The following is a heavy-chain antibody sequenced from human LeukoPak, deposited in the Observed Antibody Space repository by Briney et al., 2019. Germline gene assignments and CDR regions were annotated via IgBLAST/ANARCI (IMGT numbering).Heavy chain of an antibody. CDR2: IYYSGST. D-gene: IGHD4-11*01. CDR3: ARATYSNYVYYFDY. Sequence: SETLSLTCTVSGDSISSDYWSWIRQPPGKGLEWIGYIYYSGSTNYNPSLKSRVTISIDTSKNQFSLKLSSVTAAGTAVYYCARATYSNYVYYFDYWGQGTLVTVSS. J-gene: IGHJ4*02. CDR1: GDSISSDY. V-gene: IGHV4-59*01.